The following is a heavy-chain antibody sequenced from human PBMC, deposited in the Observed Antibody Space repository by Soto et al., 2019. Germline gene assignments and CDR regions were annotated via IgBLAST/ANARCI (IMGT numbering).Heavy chain of an antibody. V-gene: IGHV4-4*02. Sequence: QVQLQESGPGLVKPSGTLSLTCAVSGDSVSGTHWWSWVRQPPEKGLGWVGEIHHSGSTNYNPSLKSRVSISVDKAKNQFALKLTSVTAADTAMYYCVRAPHYWGQGALVTVSS. CDR2: IHHSGST. J-gene: IGHJ4*02. CDR3: VRAPHY. CDR1: GDSVSGTHW.